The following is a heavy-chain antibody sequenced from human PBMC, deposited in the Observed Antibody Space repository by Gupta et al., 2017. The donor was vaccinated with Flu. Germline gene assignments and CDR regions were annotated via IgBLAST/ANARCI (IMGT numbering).Heavy chain of an antibody. Sequence: GSIRVYYWTWIRQVPGKGLEWIGNVYDTGSTNYNPSLKSRVTISLDKSKNQFSLELSSVAAADTAIYYCARDKVRFLLWGQGTLVTVSS. J-gene: IGHJ4*02. CDR2: VYDTGST. CDR1: GSIRVYY. V-gene: IGHV4-59*01. D-gene: IGHD3-3*01. CDR3: ARDKVRFLL.